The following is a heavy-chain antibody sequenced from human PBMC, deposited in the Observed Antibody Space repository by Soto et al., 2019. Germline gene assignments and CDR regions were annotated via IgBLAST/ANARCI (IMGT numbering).Heavy chain of an antibody. V-gene: IGHV1-3*01. D-gene: IGHD6-13*01. J-gene: IGHJ6*02. CDR1: GYSFSNYG. Sequence: GASVKVSFKASGYSFSNYGIHWLRQAPGQRLEWLGWVSAGNGQTKYSQRFQGRVTITRDTSASTAHMDLTSLTSEDTGVYYCARGSSSWENYYFYGLDIWGQGSTVTVSS. CDR2: VSAGNGQT. CDR3: ARGSSSWENYYFYGLDI.